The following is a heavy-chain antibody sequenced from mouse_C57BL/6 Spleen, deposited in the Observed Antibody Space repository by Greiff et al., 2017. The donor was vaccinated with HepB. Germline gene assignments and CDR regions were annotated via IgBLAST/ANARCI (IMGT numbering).Heavy chain of an antibody. J-gene: IGHJ4*01. V-gene: IGHV1-64*01. CDR3: ARNWGYAMDY. CDR1: GYTFTSYW. Sequence: QVQLKQPGAELVKPGASVKLSCKASGYTFTSYWMHWVKQRPGQGLEWIGMIHPNSGSTNYNEKFKSKATLTVDKSSSTAYMQLSSLTSEDSAVYYCARNWGYAMDYWGQGTSVTVSS. CDR2: IHPNSGST. D-gene: IGHD4-1*01.